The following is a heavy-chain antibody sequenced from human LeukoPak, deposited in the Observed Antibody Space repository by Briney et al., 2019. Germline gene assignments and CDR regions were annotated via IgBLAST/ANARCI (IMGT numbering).Heavy chain of an antibody. D-gene: IGHD3-3*01. CDR3: ARELSDYDFWSGSDV. J-gene: IGHJ6*02. CDR2: ISSSSSYI. Sequence: PGGSLRLSCAASGFTFSSYSMNRVRQAPGKGLEWVSSISSSSSYIYYADSVKGRFTISRDNAKNSLYLQMNSLRAEDTAVYYCARELSDYDFWSGSDVWGQGTTVTVSS. V-gene: IGHV3-21*01. CDR1: GFTFSSYS.